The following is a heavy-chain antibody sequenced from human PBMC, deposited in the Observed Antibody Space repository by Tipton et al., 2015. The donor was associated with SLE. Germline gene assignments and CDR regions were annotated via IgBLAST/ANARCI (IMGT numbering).Heavy chain of an antibody. V-gene: IGHV4-39*01. CDR3: ARGRPQWLGFSFDY. J-gene: IGHJ4*02. CDR2: IYYGGST. Sequence: TLSLTCTVSGGSISSSSYYWGWIRQPPGKGLEWIGSIYYGGSTYYNPSLKSRVTISVDTSKNQFSLKLSSVTAADTAVYYCARGRPQWLGFSFDYWGQGTLVTVSS. CDR1: GGSISSSSYY. D-gene: IGHD6-19*01.